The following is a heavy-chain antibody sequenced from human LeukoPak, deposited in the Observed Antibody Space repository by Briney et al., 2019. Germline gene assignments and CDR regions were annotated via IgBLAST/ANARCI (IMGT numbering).Heavy chain of an antibody. CDR2: INHSGST. D-gene: IGHD1-1*01. J-gene: IGHJ4*02. V-gene: IGHV4-34*01. CDR3: ARSSVWYKNFDY. CDR1: GGSFSGYY. Sequence: SETLSLTCAVYGGSFSGYYWSWIRQPPGKGLEWFGEINHSGSTNYNPSLKSRVTISVDTSKNQFSLKLSSVTAADTAVYYCARSSVWYKNFDYWGQGTLVTVSS.